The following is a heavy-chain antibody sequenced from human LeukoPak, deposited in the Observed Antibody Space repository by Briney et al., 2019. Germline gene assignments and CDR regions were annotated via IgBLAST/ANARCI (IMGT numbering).Heavy chain of an antibody. J-gene: IGHJ3*02. Sequence: ASVKVSCKASGYTFTGYYMHCVRQAPGQGLEWMGGSNPNSGGPNYVQKFQGRVTMTRNTSISTAYMELSSLRSEDTAVYYCARGDYYDAFDIWGQGTMVTVSS. V-gene: IGHV1-2*02. CDR1: GYTFTGYY. CDR2: SNPNSGGP. D-gene: IGHD3-10*01. CDR3: ARGDYYDAFDI.